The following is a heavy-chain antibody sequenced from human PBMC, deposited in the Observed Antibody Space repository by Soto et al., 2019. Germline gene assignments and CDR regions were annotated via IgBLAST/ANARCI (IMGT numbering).Heavy chain of an antibody. Sequence: GESLKISCKGSGYSFTSYKIAWVRQMPGKGLEWTGIIFPGDSDTRYSPSFQGQVTISADKSTNTAYLQWSSLKASDTAMYYCARHATYYDILSGYYFDYWGQGTLVTVSS. D-gene: IGHD3-9*01. V-gene: IGHV5-51*01. CDR3: ARHATYYDILSGYYFDY. CDR1: GYSFTSYK. J-gene: IGHJ4*02. CDR2: IFPGDSDT.